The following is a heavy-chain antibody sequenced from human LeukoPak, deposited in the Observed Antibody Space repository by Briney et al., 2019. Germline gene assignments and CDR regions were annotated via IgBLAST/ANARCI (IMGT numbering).Heavy chain of an antibody. D-gene: IGHD3-3*01. CDR2: INPSGGST. V-gene: IGHV1-46*01. CDR1: GYTLTELS. J-gene: IGHJ5*02. CDR3: ARDWADYDFWSGYYEVWFDP. Sequence: ASVKVSCKVSGYTLTELSMHWVRQAPGQGLEWMGTINPSGGSTSYAQKFQGRVTMTRDTPTSTVYMELSSLRSEDTAVYYCARDWADYDFWSGYYEVWFDPWGQGTLVTVSS.